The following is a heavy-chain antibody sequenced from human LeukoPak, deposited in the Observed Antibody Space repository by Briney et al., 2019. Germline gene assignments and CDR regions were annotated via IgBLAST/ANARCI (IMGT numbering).Heavy chain of an antibody. V-gene: IGHV3-21*01. CDR2: ISSSSSYI. CDR3: ARAREYSGSLRDAFDI. J-gene: IGHJ3*02. CDR1: GLTVSSNC. D-gene: IGHD1-26*01. Sequence: GGSLRLSCAASGLTVSSNCMSWVRQAPGKGLEWVSSISSSSSYIYHADSVKGRFTISRDNAKNSLYLQMNSLRAEDTAVYYCARAREYSGSLRDAFDIWGQGTMVTVSS.